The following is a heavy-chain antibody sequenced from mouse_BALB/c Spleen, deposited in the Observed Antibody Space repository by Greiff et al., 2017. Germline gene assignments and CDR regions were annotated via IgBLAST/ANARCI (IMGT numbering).Heavy chain of an antibody. D-gene: IGHD2-10*02. Sequence: VKLMESGPGLVAPSQSLSITCTVSGFSLTSYDISWIRQPPGKGLEWLGVIWTGGGTNYNSAFMSRLSISKDNSKSQVFLKMNSLQTDDTAIYYGVREEYGNYGAMDYWGQGTSVTVSS. CDR1: GFSLTSYD. V-gene: IGHV2-9-2*01. J-gene: IGHJ4*01. CDR3: VREEYGNYGAMDY. CDR2: IWTGGGT.